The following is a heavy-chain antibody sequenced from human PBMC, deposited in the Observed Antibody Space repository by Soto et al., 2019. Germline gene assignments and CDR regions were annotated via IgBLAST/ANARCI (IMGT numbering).Heavy chain of an antibody. J-gene: IGHJ6*02. V-gene: IGHV4-39*01. CDR1: GGSISSSSYY. D-gene: IGHD6-13*01. CDR2: IYYSGST. CDR3: ARLADSSSWYFYYYGMDV. Sequence: SETLSLTCTVSGGSISSSSYYWGWIRQPPGKGLEWIGSIYYSGSTYYNPSLKSRVTISVDTSKNQFSLKLSSVTAADTAVYYCARLADSSSWYFYYYGMDVWGQGTTVTVSS.